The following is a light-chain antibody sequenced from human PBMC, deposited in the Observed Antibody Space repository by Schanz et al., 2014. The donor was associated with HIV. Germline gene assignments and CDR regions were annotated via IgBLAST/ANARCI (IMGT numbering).Light chain of an antibody. J-gene: IGKJ1*01. CDR1: QDIRAR. Sequence: DIQMPQSPSTLSASVGDRVTITCRASQDIRARLAWYQQKPGKAPNLLISKASALGGGVPARFSGSGSGTDFTLTISCLQAEDFATYYCQQHYTYPRTFGHGTKVEV. CDR2: KAS. V-gene: IGKV1-5*03. CDR3: QQHYTYPRT.